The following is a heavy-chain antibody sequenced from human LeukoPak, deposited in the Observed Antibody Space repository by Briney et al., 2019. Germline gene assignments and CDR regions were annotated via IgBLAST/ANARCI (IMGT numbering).Heavy chain of an antibody. CDR1: GFTFSSYG. J-gene: IGHJ4*02. D-gene: IGHD2-2*01. CDR2: IRYDGSNK. CDR3: AKVICAYCSSTGALDY. Sequence: PGGSLRLSCAASGFTFSSYGMHWVRQAPGKGLEWVAFIRYDGSNKYYADSVKGRFTISRDNSKNTLYLQMNSLRAEDTAVYYCAKVICAYCSSTGALDYWGQGTLVTVSS. V-gene: IGHV3-30*02.